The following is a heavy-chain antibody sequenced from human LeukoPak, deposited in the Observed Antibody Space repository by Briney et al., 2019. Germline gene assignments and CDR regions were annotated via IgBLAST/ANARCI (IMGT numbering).Heavy chain of an antibody. D-gene: IGHD2-15*01. V-gene: IGHV1-69*05. CDR1: GGTFSSYA. J-gene: IGHJ3*02. CDR3: ASTSGYCSGGSCPKSEDAFDI. CDR2: IIPIFGTA. Sequence: GASVKVSCKASGGTFSSYAISWVRQAPGQGLEWMGGIIPIFGTANYAQKFQGRVTITTDESTSTAYMELSSLRSEDTAVYYCASTSGYCSGGSCPKSEDAFDIWGQGTMVTVSS.